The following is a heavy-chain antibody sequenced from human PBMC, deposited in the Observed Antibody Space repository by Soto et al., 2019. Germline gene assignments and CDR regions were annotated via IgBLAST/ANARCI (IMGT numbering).Heavy chain of an antibody. D-gene: IGHD3-3*01. CDR3: ARDLTAGVVTYYYYYGMDV. V-gene: IGHV3-74*01. J-gene: IGHJ6*02. Sequence: PGGSLRLSCAASGFTFSSYWMHWVRQAPGKGLVWVSRINSDGSSTSYADSVKGRFTISRDNAKNTLYLQMNSLRAEDTAVYYCARDLTAGVVTYYYYYGMDVWGQGTTVTVSS. CDR1: GFTFSSYW. CDR2: INSDGSST.